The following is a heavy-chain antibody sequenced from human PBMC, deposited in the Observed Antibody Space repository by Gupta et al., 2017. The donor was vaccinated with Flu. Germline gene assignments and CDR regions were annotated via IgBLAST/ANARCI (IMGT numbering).Heavy chain of an antibody. CDR2: ISSGAVSS. D-gene: IGHD2-15*01. V-gene: IGHV3-23*01. CDR3: ASDPSGRYISGSWFGS. J-gene: IGHJ5*01. Sequence: APGKGLEWVSGISSGAVSSYYADSVRGRFTTSRDDSKNKLYLQMNSLRAEDTAVYYCASDPSGRYISGSWFGSWGQGTLVTVSS.